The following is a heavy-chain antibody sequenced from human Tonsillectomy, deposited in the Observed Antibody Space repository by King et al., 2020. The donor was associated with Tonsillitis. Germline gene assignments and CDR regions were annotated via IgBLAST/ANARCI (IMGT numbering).Heavy chain of an antibody. V-gene: IGHV3-15*07. CDR3: TSRPWFDY. CDR2: IKTKADGGTT. CDR1: GFTFTKAW. Sequence: VQLVESGGGLVKPGGSLRLSCATSGFTFTKAWMNWVRQTQGKGLEWVGRIKTKADGGTTDYAEPVKGRFTISRDDSKNTLYLQMDSLQTEDTAVYYCTSRPWFDYWGQGTLVTVSS. J-gene: IGHJ4*02.